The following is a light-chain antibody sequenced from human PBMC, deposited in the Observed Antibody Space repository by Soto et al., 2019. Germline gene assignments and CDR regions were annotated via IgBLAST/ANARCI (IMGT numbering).Light chain of an antibody. Sequence: QSALTQPPSASGSPGQSVTISCTGTSSDVGAYNYVSWYQQHPGKAPKLIIYGVNKRRSGVPGRFSGSKSGNTASLTVSGLQAEDEADYYCSSYAGSNNLGVFGGGTKLTVL. J-gene: IGLJ2*01. CDR1: SSDVGAYNY. CDR3: SSYAGSNNLGV. V-gene: IGLV2-8*01. CDR2: GVN.